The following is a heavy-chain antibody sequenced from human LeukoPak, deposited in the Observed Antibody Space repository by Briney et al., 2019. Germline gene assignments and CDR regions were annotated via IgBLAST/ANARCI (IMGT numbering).Heavy chain of an antibody. J-gene: IGHJ5*02. V-gene: IGHV4-59*01. CDR2: IYYSGST. CDR1: GGSISSYY. CDR3: ARASSAYYDFWSGYPNWFDP. Sequence: PSETLSLTCTVSGGSISSYYWSWIRQPPGKGLEWIGYIYYSGSTNYNPFLKSRVTISVDTSKNQFSLKLSSVTAADTAVYYCARASSAYYDFWSGYPNWFDPWGQGTLVTVSS. D-gene: IGHD3-3*01.